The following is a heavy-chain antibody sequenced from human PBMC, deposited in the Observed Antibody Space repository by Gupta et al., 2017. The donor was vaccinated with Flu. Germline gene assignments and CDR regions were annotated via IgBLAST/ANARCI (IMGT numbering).Heavy chain of an antibody. J-gene: IGHJ4*02. D-gene: IGHD6-6*01. Sequence: EVQMVESGGGLVLPGGSLRLTCATSGFAFSNLWMHWVRKIQGKGLTWVSEINDDGSITTYAPPGKGRFTISRDNAMNTLYLQMNSLTADDSAVYYCTALAAPTDYWGQGTRVTVSS. CDR1: GFAFSNLW. CDR3: TALAAPTDY. V-gene: IGHV3-74*01. CDR2: INDDGSIT.